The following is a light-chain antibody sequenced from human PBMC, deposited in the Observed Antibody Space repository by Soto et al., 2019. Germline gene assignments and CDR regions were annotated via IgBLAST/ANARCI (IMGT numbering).Light chain of an antibody. Sequence: IVMTQSPATLSVSPGEGVTLSCRASENVGTNLAWYQQQPGQAPRLLMYGSSTRATGIPATFSGSGSGTEFTLTISSLQSEEAAVYYCQQYNNWGLSFGGGTKVEIK. CDR2: GSS. CDR1: ENVGTN. V-gene: IGKV3D-15*01. CDR3: QQYNNWGLS. J-gene: IGKJ4*01.